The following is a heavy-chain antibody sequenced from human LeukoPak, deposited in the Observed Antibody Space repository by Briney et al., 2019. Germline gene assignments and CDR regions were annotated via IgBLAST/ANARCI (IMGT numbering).Heavy chain of an antibody. D-gene: IGHD4-17*01. V-gene: IGHV1-69*06. J-gene: IGHJ4*02. CDR3: ARGYGDHPDY. CDR1: GGTFISYA. CDR2: IIPIFGTA. Sequence: ASVTVSFKASGGTFISYAISWVRQAPGQGLEWMGRIIPIFGTANYAQKFQGRVTITADKYTSTAYMELSSLRSEDTAVYYCARGYGDHPDYWGQGTLVTVSS.